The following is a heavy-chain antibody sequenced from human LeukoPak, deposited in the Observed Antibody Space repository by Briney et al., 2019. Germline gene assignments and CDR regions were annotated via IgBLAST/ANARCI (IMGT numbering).Heavy chain of an antibody. V-gene: IGHV3-74*01. CDR2: INSDGSST. CDR3: ARGSFVLRYFDWSPTNWFDP. CDR1: GFTFSSYW. D-gene: IGHD3-9*01. J-gene: IGHJ5*02. Sequence: RGSLRLSCAASGFTFSSYWMHWVRQAPGKGLVWVSRINSDGSSTSYADSVKGRFTISRDNAKNTLYPQMNSLRAEDTAVYYCARGSFVLRYFDWSPTNWFDPWGQGTLVTVSS.